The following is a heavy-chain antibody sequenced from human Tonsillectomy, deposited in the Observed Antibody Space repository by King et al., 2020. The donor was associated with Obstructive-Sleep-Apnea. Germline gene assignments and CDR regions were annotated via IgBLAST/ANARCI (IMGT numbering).Heavy chain of an antibody. V-gene: IGHV4-39*07. J-gene: IGHJ5*02. CDR1: GGSITSGSYY. D-gene: IGHD1-26*01. Sequence: LQLQESGPRLVKPSETLSLICTVSGGSITSGSYYWGWIRQPPGKGLEWIASISHSGRTFYSPSLESRVSISVDTSKNQFSLKLRSVTAADTAVYYCAREAGETGARWFDPWGQGTLVTVSS. CDR2: ISHSGRT. CDR3: AREAGETGARWFDP.